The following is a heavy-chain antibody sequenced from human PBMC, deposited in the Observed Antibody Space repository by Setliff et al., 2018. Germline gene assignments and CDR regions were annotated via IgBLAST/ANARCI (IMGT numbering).Heavy chain of an antibody. CDR3: VREGVDTRSSTDYRYYTEV. V-gene: IGHV1-69*05. CDR1: GDTFSSYG. J-gene: IGHJ6*03. D-gene: IGHD5-18*01. Sequence: SVKVSCKASGDTFSSYGISWVRQAPGQGLEWMGGTIPMFGSTSYAQKFQGRVTVITDESTTTAYMELSSLGSEDTAVYYCVREGVDTRSSTDYRYYTEVWGKGTTVTVSS. CDR2: TIPMFGST.